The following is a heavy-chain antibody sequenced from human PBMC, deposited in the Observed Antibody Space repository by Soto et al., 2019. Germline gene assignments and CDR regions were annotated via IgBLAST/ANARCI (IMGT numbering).Heavy chain of an antibody. J-gene: IGHJ6*02. D-gene: IGHD3-3*01. CDR1: GYTFTSYD. CDR3: ASLPRAGDFWSATSNGRDX. V-gene: IGHV1-8*01. CDR2: MNPNSGNT. Sequence: VSVKVSCKASGYTFTSYDINWVRQDTGQGLEWMGWMNPNSGNTGYAQKFQGRVTMTRNTSISTAYMELSSLRYEDTAVYYCASLPRAGDFWSATSNGRDXWGQGTSVTVS.